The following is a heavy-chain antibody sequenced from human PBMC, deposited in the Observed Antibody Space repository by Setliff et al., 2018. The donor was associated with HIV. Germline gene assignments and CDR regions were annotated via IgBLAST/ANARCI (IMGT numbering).Heavy chain of an antibody. CDR3: AGDVGRRWDYYFDI. Sequence: VASVKVSCKASAGTVSSYGISWVRQAPGQGLEWMGRIIPNFGAANYAQRLQGRVTITADKSTSTVYMELTSLRSEDTAMYYCAGDVGRRWDYYFDIWGRGTLVTVSS. V-gene: IGHV1-69*06. J-gene: IGHJ2*01. CDR1: AGTVSSYG. CDR2: IIPNFGAA. D-gene: IGHD1-26*01.